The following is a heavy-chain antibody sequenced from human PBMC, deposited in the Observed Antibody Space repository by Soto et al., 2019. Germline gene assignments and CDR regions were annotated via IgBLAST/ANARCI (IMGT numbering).Heavy chain of an antibody. J-gene: IGHJ5*02. CDR3: VRGGIAGNWFDT. V-gene: IGHV4-31*03. Sequence: QVQLQESGPGLVKPSQTLSLTCSVSGGSITSGGFYWSWIRQHPEKGLEWIAYIFHSGSTDFNPSLKGRIIISADTSKNQFSLTLTSVTAADTAVYYCVRGGIAGNWFDTWGQGTLVTVSS. CDR2: IFHSGST. D-gene: IGHD6-13*01. CDR1: GGSITSGGFY.